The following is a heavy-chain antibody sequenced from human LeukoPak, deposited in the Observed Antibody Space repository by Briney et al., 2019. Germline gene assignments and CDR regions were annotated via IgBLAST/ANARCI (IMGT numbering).Heavy chain of an antibody. J-gene: IGHJ4*02. CDR3: ATGHSYGYDY. D-gene: IGHD5-18*01. V-gene: IGHV3-74*01. Sequence: GGSLRLSCAASGLSFSDFWMHWVRQPPGKGRVWVARVKGDGRTTIYADSVNGRFPIPRDNAKTTLYLQMNSLRADNSGGYYCATGHSYGYDYWGQGVLVTVSS. CDR1: GLSFSDFW. CDR2: VKGDGRTT.